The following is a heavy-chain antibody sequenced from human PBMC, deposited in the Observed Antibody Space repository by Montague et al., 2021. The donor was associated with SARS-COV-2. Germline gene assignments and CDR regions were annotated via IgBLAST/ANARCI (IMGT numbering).Heavy chain of an antibody. CDR3: ATQEDPSGWIPGPFDF. Sequence: SETLSLTCTVSGGSISSSTYYWAWIRQPPGKGLEWIGSMNYRGSTYYNPSLKSRVFISVDTSKNQLSLTLTSVTAADTAVYYCATQEDPSGWIPGPFDFWGQGTLLSVSS. J-gene: IGHJ4*02. V-gene: IGHV4-39*01. D-gene: IGHD6-19*01. CDR1: GGSISSSTYY. CDR2: MNYRGST.